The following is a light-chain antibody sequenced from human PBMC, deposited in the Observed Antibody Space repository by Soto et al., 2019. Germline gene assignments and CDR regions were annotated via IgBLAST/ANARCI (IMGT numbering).Light chain of an antibody. V-gene: IGKV1-39*01. CDR3: QQTYRTPYT. CDR1: QGISSY. CDR2: AAS. Sequence: DIQMTQSPSSLSASVGDRVTITCRASQGISSYLNWYQQKQGKAPKLLIQAASSLQSGVPSRFSDSGSGTDVTLIISSLQPEDFATYYCQQTYRTPYTFGQGTKLEIK. J-gene: IGKJ2*01.